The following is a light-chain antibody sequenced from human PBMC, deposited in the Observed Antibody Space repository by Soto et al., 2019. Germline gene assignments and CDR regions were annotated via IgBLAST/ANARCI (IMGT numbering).Light chain of an antibody. Sequence: EIVMTQSPATLSVSPGERATLSCRASQSVSSNLAWYQQKPGQAPRLLIYGASTRATGIPARFSGSGSGTEFTLTISSLQSEDFAVYYCQQYNNXPLTCGGGTKV. CDR1: QSVSSN. CDR3: QQYNNXPLT. J-gene: IGKJ4*01. CDR2: GAS. V-gene: IGKV3-15*01.